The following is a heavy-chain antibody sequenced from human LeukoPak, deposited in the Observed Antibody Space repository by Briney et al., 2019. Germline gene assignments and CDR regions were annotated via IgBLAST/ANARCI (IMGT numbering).Heavy chain of an antibody. V-gene: IGHV3-48*02. J-gene: IGHJ5*02. CDR2: ISSSSSTI. D-gene: IGHD6-13*01. Sequence: PGGSLRLSCAASGFTFSSYSMIWVRQAPGKGLERVSYISSSSSTIYYADSVKGRFTISRDNAKNSLYLQMNSLRDEDTAVYYCARDPPRIAAAVRDWFDPWGQGTLVTVSS. CDR1: GFTFSSYS. CDR3: ARDPPRIAAAVRDWFDP.